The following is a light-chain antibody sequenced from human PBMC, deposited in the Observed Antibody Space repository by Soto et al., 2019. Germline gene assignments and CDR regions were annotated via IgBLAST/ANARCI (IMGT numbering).Light chain of an antibody. Sequence: EKVMTQSPGTLSVSTGERATLSCRASHSVTNDLAWYQHKPGQTPRLLIHGASNRATGIPARFSGVGSGTEFTLTLTSLQSEDFGVYYCQQYNKWPQTFGQGTRLEIK. V-gene: IGKV3-15*01. J-gene: IGKJ5*01. CDR3: QQYNKWPQT. CDR1: HSVTND. CDR2: GAS.